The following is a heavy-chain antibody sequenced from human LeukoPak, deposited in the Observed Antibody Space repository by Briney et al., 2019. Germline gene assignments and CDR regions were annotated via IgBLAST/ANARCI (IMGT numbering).Heavy chain of an antibody. CDR1: GYTFTSYD. J-gene: IGHJ6*04. D-gene: IGHD3-9*01. V-gene: IGHV1-8*01. CDR3: ARGLMGDILTGLDV. CDR2: MNPNSGNT. Sequence: GASVKVSCKASGYTFTSYDINWVRQATGQGLEWMGWMNPNSGNTGYAQKFQGRVTMTRNTSISTAYMELSSLRSEDTAVYYCARGLMGDILTGLDVWGKGTTATISS.